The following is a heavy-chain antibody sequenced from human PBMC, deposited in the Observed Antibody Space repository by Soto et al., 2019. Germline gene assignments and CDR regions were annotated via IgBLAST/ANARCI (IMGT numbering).Heavy chain of an antibody. D-gene: IGHD3-9*01. CDR3: AKDGNPIPYLTGYYRLGWFDP. J-gene: IGHJ5*02. CDR1: GFTFSSYA. V-gene: IGHV3-23*01. CDR2: ISGSGGST. Sequence: GSLRLSCAASGFTFSSYAMSWVRQAPGKGLEWVSAISGSGGSTYYADSVKGRFTISRDNSKNTLYLQMNSLRAEDTAVYYCAKDGNPIPYLTGYYRLGWFDPWGQGTLVTVSS.